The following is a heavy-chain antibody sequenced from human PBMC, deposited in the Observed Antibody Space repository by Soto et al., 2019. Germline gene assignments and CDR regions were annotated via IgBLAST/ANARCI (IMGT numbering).Heavy chain of an antibody. CDR3: ARSRIANRSTWAPGLDY. J-gene: IGHJ4*02. V-gene: IGHV3-66*01. Sequence: GGSLKLSCAASGFAVSNNYMSWVRQAPGQGLEWASVIYSRGDTYYADSVKGRFTISRDSSKSTLYLQMSSLRAEDTATYYCARSRIANRSTWAPGLDYWGQGTLVTVSS. D-gene: IGHD2-2*01. CDR2: IYSRGDT. CDR1: GFAVSNNY.